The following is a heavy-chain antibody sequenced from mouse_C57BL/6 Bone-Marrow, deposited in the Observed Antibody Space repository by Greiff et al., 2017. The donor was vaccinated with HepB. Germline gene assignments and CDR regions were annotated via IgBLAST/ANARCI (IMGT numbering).Heavy chain of an antibody. D-gene: IGHD2-5*01. Sequence: EVQGVESGEGLVKPGGSLKLSFAASGFTFSSYAMSWVRQTPEKRLEWVAYISSGGDYIYYADTVKGRFTISRDNARNTLYLQMSSLKSEDTAMYYCTRDDNYSNFYYAMDYWGQGTSVTVSS. V-gene: IGHV5-9-1*02. J-gene: IGHJ4*01. CDR1: GFTFSSYA. CDR2: ISSGGDYI. CDR3: TRDDNYSNFYYAMDY.